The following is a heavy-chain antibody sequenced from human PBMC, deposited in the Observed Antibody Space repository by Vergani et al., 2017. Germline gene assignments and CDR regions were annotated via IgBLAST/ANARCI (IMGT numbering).Heavy chain of an antibody. CDR1: GFTFSSYG. V-gene: IGHV3-30*03. D-gene: IGHD2-2*01. Sequence: QVQLVESGGGVVQPGRSLRLSCAASGFTFSSYGMHWVRQAPGKGLEWVAVISYDGSNKYYADSVKGRFTISRDNSKNTLYLQMNSLRAEDTAVYYCARGPFLGYCSSTSCPTWYFDYWGQGTLVTVSS. J-gene: IGHJ4*02. CDR3: ARGPFLGYCSSTSCPTWYFDY. CDR2: ISYDGSNK.